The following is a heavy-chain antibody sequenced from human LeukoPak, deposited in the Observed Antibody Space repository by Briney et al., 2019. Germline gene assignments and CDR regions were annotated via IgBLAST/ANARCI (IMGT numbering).Heavy chain of an antibody. D-gene: IGHD2-2*01. CDR2: INHSGST. V-gene: IGHV4-34*01. Sequence: SETLSLTCAVYGGSFSGYYWSWIRQPPGKGLEWIGEINHSGSTNYNPSLKSRVTISVDTSKNQFSLKPSSVTAADTAVYYCARVGYCSSTSCLDYWGQGTLVTVSS. CDR1: GGSFSGYY. CDR3: ARVGYCSSTSCLDY. J-gene: IGHJ4*02.